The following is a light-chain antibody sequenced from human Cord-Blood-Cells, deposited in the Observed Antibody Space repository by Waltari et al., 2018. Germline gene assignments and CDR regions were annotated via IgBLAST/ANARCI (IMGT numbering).Light chain of an antibody. CDR2: AAS. V-gene: IGKV1-8*01. J-gene: IGKJ2*01. CDR3: QQYYSYPYT. Sequence: AIRITQSPSSLSESIGDRVTITCRASQGISSYLAWYQQKPGKAPKLLIYAASTLQSGVPSRFSGSGSGTDFTLTISCLQSEDFATYYCQQYYSYPYTFGQGTKLEIK. CDR1: QGISSY.